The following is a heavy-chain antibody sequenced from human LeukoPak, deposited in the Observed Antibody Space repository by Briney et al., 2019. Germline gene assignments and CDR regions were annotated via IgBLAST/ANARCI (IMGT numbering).Heavy chain of an antibody. J-gene: IGHJ4*02. CDR2: IYYIGST. CDR1: GGSISNYY. CDR3: ARHVGYSHGDY. V-gene: IGHV4-59*08. Sequence: SETLSLTCTVSGGSISNYYWSWIRQPPGKGLEWIGYIYYIGSTTYNPSLKSRVTISVDTSKNQFSLKLTSVTAADTAVYYCARHVGYSHGDYWGQGTLVAVSS. D-gene: IGHD4-11*01.